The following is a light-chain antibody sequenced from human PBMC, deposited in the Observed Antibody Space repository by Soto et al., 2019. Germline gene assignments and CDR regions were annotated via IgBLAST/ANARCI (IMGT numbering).Light chain of an antibody. CDR2: GAS. Sequence: EIVMAQSPATLSVSPGERVTLSCRASQSVSSNLAWYQQKPGQAPRLLIHGASTRATGIPARFSGSGSGTEFTLTISSLQSEHFAIYYCQQYNNWPPFTFGPGTKVEIK. V-gene: IGKV3-15*01. CDR3: QQYNNWPPFT. CDR1: QSVSSN. J-gene: IGKJ3*01.